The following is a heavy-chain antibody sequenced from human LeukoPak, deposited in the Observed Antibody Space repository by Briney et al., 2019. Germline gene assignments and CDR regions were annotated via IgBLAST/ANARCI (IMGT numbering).Heavy chain of an antibody. CDR2: IYYSGST. CDR3: ARGGDFWSGSDF. V-gene: IGHV4-59*01. Sequence: SETLSLTCTVSGGSISSYYWSWIRQPPGKGLEWIGYIYYSGSTNYNPSLKSRVTISVDTSKNQFSLKLSSVTAADTAVYYCARGGDFWSGSDFWGPGTLVTVSS. D-gene: IGHD3-3*01. J-gene: IGHJ4*02. CDR1: GGSISSYY.